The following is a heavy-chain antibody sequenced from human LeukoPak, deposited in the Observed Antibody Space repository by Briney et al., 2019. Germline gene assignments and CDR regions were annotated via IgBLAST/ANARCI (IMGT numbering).Heavy chain of an antibody. CDR2: ISSSSSTI. J-gene: IGHJ3*02. D-gene: IGHD6-13*01. CDR1: GFTFSSYA. CDR3: ARDSSSWYGAFDI. Sequence: GGSLRLSCAASGFTFSSYAMSWVRQAPGKGLEWVSAISSSSSTIYYADSVKGRFTISRDNAKNSLHLQMNSLRAEDTAVYYCARDSSSWYGAFDIWGQGTMVTVSS. V-gene: IGHV3-48*01.